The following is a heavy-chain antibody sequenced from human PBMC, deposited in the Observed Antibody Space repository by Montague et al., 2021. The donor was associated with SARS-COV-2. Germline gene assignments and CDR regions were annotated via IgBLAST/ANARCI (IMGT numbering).Heavy chain of an antibody. CDR3: AGSPPGIAAAGTVAALGI. V-gene: IGHV4-39*01. D-gene: IGHD6-13*01. Sequence: SETLSLTCTVSGGSISSSSYYWGWIRQPPGKGLEWIGSIYYSGSTXYNPSLKSRVTISVDTSKNQFSLKLSSVTAADTAVYYCAGSPPGIAAAGTVAALGIWGQGTMVTVSS. CDR2: IYYSGST. J-gene: IGHJ3*02. CDR1: GGSISSSSYY.